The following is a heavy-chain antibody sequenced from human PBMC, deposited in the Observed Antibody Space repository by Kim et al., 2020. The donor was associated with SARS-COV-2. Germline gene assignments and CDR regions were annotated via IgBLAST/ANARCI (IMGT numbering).Heavy chain of an antibody. CDR3: EKDIGYSSGNVDY. D-gene: IGHD6-19*01. V-gene: IGHV3-9*01. CDR2: ISWNSGSI. Sequence: GGSLRLSCAASGFTFDDYAMHWVRQAPGKGLEWVSGISWNSGSIGYADSVKGRFTISRDNAKNSLYLQMNSLRAEDTALYYCEKDIGYSSGNVDYWGQGTLVTVSA. J-gene: IGHJ4*02. CDR1: GFTFDDYA.